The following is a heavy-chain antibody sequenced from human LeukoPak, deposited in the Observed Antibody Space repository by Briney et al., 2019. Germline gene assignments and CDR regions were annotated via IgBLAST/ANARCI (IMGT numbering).Heavy chain of an antibody. CDR3: ARGRRLFDAFDI. V-gene: IGHV1-18*01. Sequence: ASVKVSCKASGYTFSNYGINWVRQAPGQGLGWMGWISAYNGNTKYAQKLQGRVTMTTDTSTSTAYMELRSLRSDDTAVYYCARGRRLFDAFDIWGQGTMVTVSS. J-gene: IGHJ3*02. CDR2: ISAYNGNT. CDR1: GYTFSNYG. D-gene: IGHD3-22*01.